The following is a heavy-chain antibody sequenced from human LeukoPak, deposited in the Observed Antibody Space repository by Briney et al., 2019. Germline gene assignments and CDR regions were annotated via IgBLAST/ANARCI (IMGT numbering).Heavy chain of an antibody. J-gene: IGHJ4*02. CDR2: ISYDGSNK. D-gene: IGHD3-22*01. CDR1: GFTFSSYG. V-gene: IGHV3-30*18. Sequence: HPGGSLRLSCAASGFTFSSYGMHWVRQAPGKGLEWVAVISYDGSNKYYADSVKGRFTISRDNSKNTLYLQMNSLRAEDTAVYYCAKDRIRGLYYDSSGYYFDYWGQGTLVTVSS. CDR3: AKDRIRGLYYDSSGYYFDY.